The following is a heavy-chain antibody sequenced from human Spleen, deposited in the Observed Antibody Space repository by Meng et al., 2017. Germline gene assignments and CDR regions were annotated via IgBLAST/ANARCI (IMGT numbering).Heavy chain of an antibody. CDR3: ASPYSSSWYFAFDI. CDR2: ISGSGGST. J-gene: IGHJ3*02. D-gene: IGHD6-13*01. V-gene: IGHV3-23*01. CDR1: GFTFSRFA. Sequence: GESLKISCAASGFTFSRFAMSWVRQAPGKGLEWVSGISGSGGSTYYADSVKGRFTISRDNSKNTLYLQMNSLRAEDTAVYYCASPYSSSWYFAFDIWGQGTMVTVSS.